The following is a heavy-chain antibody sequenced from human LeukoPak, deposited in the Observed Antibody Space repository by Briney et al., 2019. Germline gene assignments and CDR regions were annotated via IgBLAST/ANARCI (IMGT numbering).Heavy chain of an antibody. D-gene: IGHD3-3*01. CDR3: ARGRLPDFGVVIAPYYYYYYMDV. CDR2: INHSGST. V-gene: IGHV4-34*01. J-gene: IGHJ6*03. Sequence: PSETLSLARAVYGGSFSGYYWSWTRQPPGKGLEWIGEINHSGSTNYNPSLKSRVTISVDTSKNQFSLKLSSVTAADTAVYYCARGRLPDFGVVIAPYYYYYYMDVWGKGTTVTVSS. CDR1: GGSFSGYY.